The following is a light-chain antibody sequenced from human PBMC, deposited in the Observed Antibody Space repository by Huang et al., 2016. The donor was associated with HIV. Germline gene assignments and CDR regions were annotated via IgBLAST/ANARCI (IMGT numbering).Light chain of an antibody. V-gene: IGKV1-9*01. CDR2: GAS. J-gene: IGKJ5*01. CDR1: QDISNS. CDR3: QQLHDYPVT. Sequence: IQLTQSPSSLSASVGDRVIITCRASQDISNSLAWYQQKPGKAPKSLIFGASTLQSGVSSRVSGSASGTYFTLTINGLQPEDFATYYCQQLHDYPVTFGQGTRLDI.